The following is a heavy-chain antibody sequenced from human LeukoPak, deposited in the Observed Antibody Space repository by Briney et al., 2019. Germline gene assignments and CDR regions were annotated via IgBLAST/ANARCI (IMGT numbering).Heavy chain of an antibody. Sequence: PSGTLSLTCAVSGGSVSHSNWWTWVRQSPGQGLEWIGEVHPSEGTNYNPSLKSRVTISLDKSKNQFSLELNSVTAADTAIYYCATYYDRSGYILDYWGQGTLVTVSS. D-gene: IGHD3-22*01. CDR1: GGSVSHSNW. J-gene: IGHJ4*02. CDR3: ATYYDRSGYILDY. V-gene: IGHV4-4*02. CDR2: VHPSEGT.